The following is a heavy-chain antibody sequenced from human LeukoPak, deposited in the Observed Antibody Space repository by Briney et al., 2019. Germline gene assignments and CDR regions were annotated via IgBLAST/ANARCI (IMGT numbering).Heavy chain of an antibody. J-gene: IGHJ3*02. D-gene: IGHD3-10*01. V-gene: IGHV3-23*01. Sequence: GGSLRLSCAASGLTFSNYAMSWVRQAPGKGLEWVSSISGSGGSTHYADSVKGRFTISRDNSKSTMYLQVNSLRAEDTAVYYCAKGSSYFFGSGTSDDAFDIWGQGTMVTVSS. CDR1: GLTFSNYA. CDR2: ISGSGGST. CDR3: AKGSSYFFGSGTSDDAFDI.